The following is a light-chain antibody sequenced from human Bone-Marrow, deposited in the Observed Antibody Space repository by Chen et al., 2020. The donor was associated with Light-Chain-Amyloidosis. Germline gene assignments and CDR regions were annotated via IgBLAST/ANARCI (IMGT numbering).Light chain of an antibody. CDR1: NIGSTS. CDR3: QVWDRSSDRPV. V-gene: IGLV3-21*02. J-gene: IGLJ3*02. Sequence: SYVLTQPSSVSVAPGQTATIARGGNNIGSTSVHWYQQTPGQAPLLVVYDDSDRSSGIPGRLSGANSGNTATLTISRVEAGDEADYYCQVWDRSSDRPVFGGGTKLTVL. CDR2: DDS.